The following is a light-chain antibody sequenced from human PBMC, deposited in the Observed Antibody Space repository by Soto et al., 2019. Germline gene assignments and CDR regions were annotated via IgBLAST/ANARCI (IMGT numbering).Light chain of an antibody. J-gene: IGKJ1*01. V-gene: IGKV1-39*01. Sequence: DIEMTQSPSSLSASVGDRITISCRASQNINTFLNWYQQKGGKAPKLLIHGASSLQSGVPLRFSGSGSGTDFTLTISSLQPDDFSTFYCQQYNNYPWTFGQGTKVDIK. CDR1: QNINTF. CDR2: GAS. CDR3: QQYNNYPWT.